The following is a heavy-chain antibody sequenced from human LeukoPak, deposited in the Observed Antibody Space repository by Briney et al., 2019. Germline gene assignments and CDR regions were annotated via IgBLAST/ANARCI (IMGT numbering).Heavy chain of an antibody. CDR2: TYYTGSA. CDR3: ARDRDGYAYSFDY. CDR1: GGSITSGSYH. Sequence: SETLSLTCTVSGGSITSGSYHWGWIRQSRGKGLEWIGNTYYTGSAYYRPSLQSRVSISVDTSKKEFSLKLTSVTAADTAVYYCARDRDGYAYSFDYWGQGTLVTVSS. D-gene: IGHD5-24*01. J-gene: IGHJ4*02. V-gene: IGHV4-39*02.